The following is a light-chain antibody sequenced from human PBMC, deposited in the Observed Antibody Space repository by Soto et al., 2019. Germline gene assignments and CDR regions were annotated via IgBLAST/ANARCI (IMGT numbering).Light chain of an antibody. J-gene: IGKJ4*01. CDR2: DAS. CDR3: QQRYNWPLT. V-gene: IGKV3-11*01. Sequence: IVLTQSPATLSLSPGERATLSCRASQSVSNSLAWFQQKPGQAPRLLIYDASNRATGIPARFTGSGSGSDVTLTISSLEPEDFGVYYCQQRYNWPLTFGGGTKVEIK. CDR1: QSVSNS.